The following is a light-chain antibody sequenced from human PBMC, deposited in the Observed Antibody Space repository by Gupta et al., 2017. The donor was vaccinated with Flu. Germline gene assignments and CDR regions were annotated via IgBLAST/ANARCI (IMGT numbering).Light chain of an antibody. V-gene: IGLV1-51*01. CDR3: GTWDSSLSAWV. Sequence: SSSNIENNYVSVYQQLPGTAPKLLIYENDKRPSGIPDRVSGSKSDTSATLGITGLQTGDEADYYCGTWDSSLSAWVCGGGTKLTVL. J-gene: IGLJ3*02. CDR1: SSNIENNY. CDR2: END.